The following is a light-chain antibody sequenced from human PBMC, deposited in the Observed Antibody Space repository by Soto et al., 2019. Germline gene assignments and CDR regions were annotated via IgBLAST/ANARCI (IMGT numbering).Light chain of an antibody. CDR1: QSVSSY. CDR2: DAS. V-gene: IGKV3-11*01. CDR3: QQRSNWPT. J-gene: IGKJ5*01. Sequence: EIGLTHSTETLSLSPGERATLSCRASQSVSSYLAWYQQKPGQAPRLLIYDASNRATGIPARFSGSGSGTDFTLTISSLEPEDFAVYYCQQRSNWPTFGQGTRLAIK.